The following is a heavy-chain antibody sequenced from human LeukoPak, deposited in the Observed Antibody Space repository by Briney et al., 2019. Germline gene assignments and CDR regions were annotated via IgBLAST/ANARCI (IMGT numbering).Heavy chain of an antibody. D-gene: IGHD3-10*01. CDR3: ARGLWFGELLWAFDI. CDR1: GFTFSSYS. CDR2: ISSSSSYI. Sequence: GGSLRLSCAASGFTFSSYSMNWVRQAPGKGLELVSSISSSSSYIYYADSVKGRFTISRDNAKNSLYLQMNSLRAEDTAVYYCARGLWFGELLWAFDIWGQGTMVTVSS. J-gene: IGHJ3*02. V-gene: IGHV3-21*01.